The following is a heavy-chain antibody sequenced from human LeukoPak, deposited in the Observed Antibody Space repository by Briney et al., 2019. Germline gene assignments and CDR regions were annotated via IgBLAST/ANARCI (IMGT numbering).Heavy chain of an antibody. Sequence: ASVKVSCKVSGYTLTELSMHWVRQAPGKGLEWMGGFDPEDGETIYAQKFQGRVTMTEDTSTDTAYMELSSLRSEDTAVYYCATVTMVRGVIPYWGQGTLVTVSS. CDR1: GYTLTELS. D-gene: IGHD3-10*01. CDR2: FDPEDGET. CDR3: ATVTMVRGVIPY. J-gene: IGHJ4*02. V-gene: IGHV1-24*01.